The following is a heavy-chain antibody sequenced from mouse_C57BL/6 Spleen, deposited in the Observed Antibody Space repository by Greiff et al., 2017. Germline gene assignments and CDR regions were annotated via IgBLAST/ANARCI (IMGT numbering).Heavy chain of an antibody. J-gene: IGHJ1*03. D-gene: IGHD1-1*01. Sequence: QVQLQQSGAELVKPGASVKLSCKASGYTFTSYWMHWVQQRPGRGLEWIGRIDPNSGGTKYNEKFKSKATLTVDKPSSTAYMKRSSLTSEDSAVYYCASHYYGSSPWYFDVWGTGTTVTVSS. CDR1: GYTFTSYW. V-gene: IGHV1-72*01. CDR2: IDPNSGGT. CDR3: ASHYYGSSPWYFDV.